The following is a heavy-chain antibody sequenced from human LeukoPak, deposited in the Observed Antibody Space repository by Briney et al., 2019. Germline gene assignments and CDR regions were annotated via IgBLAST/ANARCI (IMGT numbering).Heavy chain of an antibody. Sequence: ASVKVSCKASGYTFTGHYMHWVRQAPGQGLEWMGWINPNSGGTNYAQKFQGRVTMTRDTSISTAYMELSRLRSDDTAVYYCARDYKYQLPTFYYYYGMDVWGQGTTVTVSS. CDR1: GYTFTGHY. V-gene: IGHV1-2*02. CDR3: ARDYKYQLPTFYYYYGMDV. D-gene: IGHD2-2*01. CDR2: INPNSGGT. J-gene: IGHJ6*02.